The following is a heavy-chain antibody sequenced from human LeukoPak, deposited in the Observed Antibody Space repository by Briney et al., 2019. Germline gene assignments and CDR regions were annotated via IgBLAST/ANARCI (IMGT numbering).Heavy chain of an antibody. Sequence: GGSLRLSCAASGFTVSSNYMSWVRQPPGKGLEWVSAIYSGGSTYYADSVKGRFTISRDNSKNTLYLQMSSLRAEDTAVYYCARDLGQYYDTSDNWFDTWGQGTLVTVSS. CDR1: GFTVSSNY. CDR2: IYSGGST. V-gene: IGHV3-66*01. D-gene: IGHD3-22*01. CDR3: ARDLGQYYDTSDNWFDT. J-gene: IGHJ5*02.